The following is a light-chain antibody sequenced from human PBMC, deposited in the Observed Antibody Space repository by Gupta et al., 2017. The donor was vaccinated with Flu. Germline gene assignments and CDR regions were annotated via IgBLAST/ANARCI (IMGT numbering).Light chain of an antibody. CDR1: T. CDR3: AAWVDNMQARSWV. CDR2: IAD. V-gene: IGLV1-44*01. Sequence: TVNWYQQVPGTAPKLLIYIADQLPSGVPARLSGSQSGTPASLAISGLPSEDEVAYLCAAWVDNMQARSWVFGGGTRRHVL. J-gene: IGLJ3*02.